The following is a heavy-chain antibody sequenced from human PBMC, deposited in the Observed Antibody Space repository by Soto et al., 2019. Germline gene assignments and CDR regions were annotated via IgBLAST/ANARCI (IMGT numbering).Heavy chain of an antibody. V-gene: IGHV5-51*01. Sequence: GESLKISCKGSGYSFTSYWIGWVRQMPGKGLEWMGIIYPGDSDTRYSPSFQGQVTISADKSISTAYLQWSSLKASDTAMYYCARHRVPGHDYIWGSYRWGDSGLVPALVDYWGQGTLVTVSS. J-gene: IGHJ4*02. CDR3: ARHRVPGHDYIWGSYRWGDSGLVPALVDY. CDR1: GYSFTSYW. D-gene: IGHD3-16*02. CDR2: IYPGDSDT.